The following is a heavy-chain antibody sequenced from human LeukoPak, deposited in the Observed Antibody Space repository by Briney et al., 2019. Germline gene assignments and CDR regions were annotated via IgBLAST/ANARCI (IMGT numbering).Heavy chain of an antibody. CDR1: GFTFSSYG. CDR3: AKDLVGYCSGGSCYPFDY. CDR2: IRYDGSNK. D-gene: IGHD2-15*01. V-gene: IGHV3-30*02. Sequence: PGGSLRLSCAASGFTFSSYGMHRVRQAPGKGLEWVAFIRYDGSNKYYADSVKGRFTISRDNSKNTLYLQMNSLITEDTAVYYCAKDLVGYCSGGSCYPFDYWGQGTLVTVSS. J-gene: IGHJ4*02.